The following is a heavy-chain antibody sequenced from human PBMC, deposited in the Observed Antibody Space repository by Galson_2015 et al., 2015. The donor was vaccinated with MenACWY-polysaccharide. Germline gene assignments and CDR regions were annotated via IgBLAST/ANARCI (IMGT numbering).Heavy chain of an antibody. D-gene: IGHD6-19*01. J-gene: IGHJ4*02. Sequence: SLRLSCAASGFTFSTYYMHWVRQAPGKGLEWVADIKPDGSDKYYVDSVKGRFTISRDNAKNSLYLQMNGLRAEDTAIFFCARATYNGGWYPDYFDYWGQGALVTVSS. CDR2: IKPDGSDK. V-gene: IGHV3-7*01. CDR1: GFTFSTYY. CDR3: ARATYNGGWYPDYFDY.